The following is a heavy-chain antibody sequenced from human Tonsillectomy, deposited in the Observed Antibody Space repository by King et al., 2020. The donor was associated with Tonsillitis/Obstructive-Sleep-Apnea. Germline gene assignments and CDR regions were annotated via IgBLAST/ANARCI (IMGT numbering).Heavy chain of an antibody. CDR2: VYHSGTT. Sequence: QLQESGPGLVKPSETLSLTCTVSGGSISSYSSYWGWIRQPPGKGLECMGSVYHSGTTHYNPSLKSRVTISVDTSKNQFSLKLSSVTATDTAMYYCAGVIGTTHAFDYWGQGTLVTVSS. D-gene: IGHD1-20*01. V-gene: IGHV4-39*01. CDR3: AGVIGTTHAFDY. J-gene: IGHJ4*02. CDR1: GGSISSYSSY.